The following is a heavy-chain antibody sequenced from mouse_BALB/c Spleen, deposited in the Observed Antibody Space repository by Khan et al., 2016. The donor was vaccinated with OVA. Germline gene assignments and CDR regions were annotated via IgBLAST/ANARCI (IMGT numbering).Heavy chain of an antibody. CDR3: AREEALYHFDH. CDR2: IYPGTDTT. J-gene: IGHJ2*01. CDR1: GYIFTSYW. Sequence: VQLQQSGAELVRPGASVKLSCKTSGYIFTSYWIHWVKQRSGQGLEWIARIYPGTDTTYYNEKFKDKATLTADKSSSTAYMQLSSLKSEDSDCYSCAREEALYHFDHWGQGTTLTVSS. V-gene: IGHV1S132*01. D-gene: IGHD3-2*02.